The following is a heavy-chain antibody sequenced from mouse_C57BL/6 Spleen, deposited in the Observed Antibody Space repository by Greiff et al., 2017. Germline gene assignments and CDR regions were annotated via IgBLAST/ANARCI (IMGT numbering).Heavy chain of an antibody. J-gene: IGHJ3*01. CDR2: INPNNGGT. Sequence: EVQLQQSGPELVKPGASVKISCKASGYTFTDYYMNWVKQSHGKSLEWIGDINPNNGGTSYNQKFKGKATLTVDKSSSTAYMELRSLTSEDSAVYYCARGGRSPAWFAYWGQGTLVTVSA. D-gene: IGHD1-1*01. CDR1: GYTFTDYY. V-gene: IGHV1-26*01. CDR3: ARGGRSPAWFAY.